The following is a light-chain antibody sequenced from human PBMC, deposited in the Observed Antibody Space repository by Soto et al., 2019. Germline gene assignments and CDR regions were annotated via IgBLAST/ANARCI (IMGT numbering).Light chain of an antibody. V-gene: IGKV3-11*01. CDR3: QQRSNWPGYT. Sequence: EIVLTQSPATLSLSPGERATLSCRASQSVSSYLAWYQQKPGQAPRLLIYDASNRATGIPARFSGRGSGTAFTLTISSLEPEDFAVYYCQQRSNWPGYTFGQGTKLEIK. CDR1: QSVSSY. CDR2: DAS. J-gene: IGKJ2*01.